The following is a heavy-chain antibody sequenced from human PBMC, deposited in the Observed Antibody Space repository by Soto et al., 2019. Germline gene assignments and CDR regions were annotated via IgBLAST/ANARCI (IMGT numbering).Heavy chain of an antibody. CDR2: IYPGDSDT. D-gene: IGHD3-9*01. V-gene: IGHV5-51*01. J-gene: IGHJ6*02. CDR1: GYSFSTYW. CDR3: ARQKNDVVTGYYRYYGRDV. Sequence: GESLKISCKGSGYSFSTYWIGWVRQMPGKGLEWMGIIYPGDSDTRYSPSFQGQVTISADKSISTAYLQWSSLKASDTAMYYCARQKNDVVTGYYRYYGRDVWGQGTTVTGSS.